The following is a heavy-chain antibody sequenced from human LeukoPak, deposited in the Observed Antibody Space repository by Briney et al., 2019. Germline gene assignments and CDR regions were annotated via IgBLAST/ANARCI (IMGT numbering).Heavy chain of an antibody. CDR1: GFAFSSYW. D-gene: IGHD2-15*01. CDR2: TKNRANSYTT. J-gene: IGHJ4*02. V-gene: IGHV3-72*01. CDR3: VASIVSPSNY. Sequence: GGSLRLSCAASGFAFSSYWMSWVRQAPGKGLEWVGRTKNRANSYTTEYAASVNGRFTISRDDSENSLRLQMNSLKTEDTAIYYCVASIVSPSNYWGQGTLVTVSS.